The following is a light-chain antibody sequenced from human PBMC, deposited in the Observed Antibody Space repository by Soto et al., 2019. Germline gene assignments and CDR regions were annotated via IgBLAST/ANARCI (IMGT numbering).Light chain of an antibody. CDR1: SSDVGGYNY. Sequence: QSVLTQPASVSGSPGQSITISCTGTSSDVGGYNYVSWYQQHPGKAPKLMIYDVTNRPSGVSNRFSGSKSGNTASLTSSGLQAEDEADYYCSSYTRSNTRVFGGGTKLTVL. CDR2: DVT. V-gene: IGLV2-14*03. CDR3: SSYTRSNTRV. J-gene: IGLJ3*02.